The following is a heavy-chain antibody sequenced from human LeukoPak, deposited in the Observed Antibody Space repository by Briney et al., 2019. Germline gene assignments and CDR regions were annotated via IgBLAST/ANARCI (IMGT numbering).Heavy chain of an antibody. D-gene: IGHD3-22*01. CDR1: GGSFSGYY. V-gene: IGHV4-34*01. CDR3: ARDMGRYYDSSGYDY. Sequence: SETLSLTCAVYGGSFSGYYWSWIRQPPGKGLEWIGEINHSGSTNYNPSLKSRVTISVDTSKNQFSLKLSSATAEDTAVYYCARDMGRYYDSSGYDYWGQGTLVTVSS. J-gene: IGHJ4*02. CDR2: INHSGST.